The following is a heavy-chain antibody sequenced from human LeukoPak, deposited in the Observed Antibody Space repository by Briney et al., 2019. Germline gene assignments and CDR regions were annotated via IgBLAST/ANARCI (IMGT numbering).Heavy chain of an antibody. D-gene: IGHD6-13*01. Sequence: SETLSLTCTVSGASVSSATYYWSWIRQPPGKGLESIGYIYYSGSNNYNPSLKSRVTISVDTSKNQFSLKLTSVTAADTAVYYCAALDTAGADPWGQGTLVTVSS. CDR2: IYYSGSN. V-gene: IGHV4-61*01. CDR3: AALDTAGADP. J-gene: IGHJ5*02. CDR1: GASVSSATYY.